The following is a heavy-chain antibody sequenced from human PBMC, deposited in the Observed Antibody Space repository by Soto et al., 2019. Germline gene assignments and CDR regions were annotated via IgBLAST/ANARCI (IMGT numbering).Heavy chain of an antibody. J-gene: IGHJ3*02. Sequence: GESLKISCKGSGYSFTSYWIGWVRQMPGKGLEWMGIIYPGDSDTRYSPSFQGQVTISADKSISTAYLQWSSLKASDTAMYYCASRYYYGSGSLYAFDIWGQGTMVTVS. D-gene: IGHD3-10*01. CDR2: IYPGDSDT. CDR3: ASRYYYGSGSLYAFDI. CDR1: GYSFTSYW. V-gene: IGHV5-51*01.